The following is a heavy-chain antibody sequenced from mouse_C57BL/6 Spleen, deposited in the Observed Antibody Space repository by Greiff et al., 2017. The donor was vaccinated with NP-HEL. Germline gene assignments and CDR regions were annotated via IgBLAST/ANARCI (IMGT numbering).Heavy chain of an antibody. CDR1: GYTFTSYW. CDR2: IHPNSGST. V-gene: IGHV1-64*01. D-gene: IGHD2-2*01. Sequence: VQLQQPGAELVKPGASVKLSCKASGYTFTSYWMHWVKQRPGQGLEWIGMIHPNSGSTNYNEKFKSKATLTVDKSSSTAYMPLSSLPSEDYAVYYCARWGVTTGDYNDIEDWGQGTSVTVSS. J-gene: IGHJ4*01. CDR3: ARWGVTTGDYNDIED.